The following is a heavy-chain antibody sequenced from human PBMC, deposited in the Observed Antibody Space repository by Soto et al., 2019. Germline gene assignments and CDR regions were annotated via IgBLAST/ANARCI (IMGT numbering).Heavy chain of an antibody. D-gene: IGHD3-10*01. V-gene: IGHV1-2*04. CDR2: INPNSGGT. Sequence: ASVKVSCKASGYTFTGYYMHWVRQAPGQGLEWMGWINPNSGGTNYAQKFQGWVTMTREKSISTAYLQWSSLKASDTAMYYCARHAGYYYGSGSYSALKCFDYWGQGTLVTVSS. CDR3: ARHAGYYYGSGSYSALKCFDY. CDR1: GYTFTGYY. J-gene: IGHJ4*02.